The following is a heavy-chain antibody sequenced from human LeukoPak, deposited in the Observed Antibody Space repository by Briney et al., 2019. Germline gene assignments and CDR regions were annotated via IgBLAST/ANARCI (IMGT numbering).Heavy chain of an antibody. CDR3: ARDLSSSSMDV. D-gene: IGHD6-13*01. CDR1: GFTFSSYS. J-gene: IGHJ6*02. Sequence: PGGSLRLSCAASGFTFSSYSMNWVRQAPGKGLEWVSSISSSSNYIYYADSVKGRFTISRDNAKKSLFLQMNSLRAEDTAVYYCARDLSSSSMDVWGQGTTVTVSS. CDR2: ISSSSNYI. V-gene: IGHV3-21*04.